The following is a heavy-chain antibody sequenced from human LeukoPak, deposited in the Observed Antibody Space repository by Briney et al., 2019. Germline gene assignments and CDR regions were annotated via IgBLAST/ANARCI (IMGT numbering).Heavy chain of an antibody. CDR3: ARRVEGDDAFDI. CDR2: IYYSGST. Sequence: SETLSLTCTVSGGSISSYYWSWIRQPPGKGLEWIGYIYYSGSTNYNPFLKSRVTISVDTSKNQFSLKLSSVTAADTAVYYCARRVEGDDAFDIWGQGTMVTVSS. D-gene: IGHD2-21*01. CDR1: GGSISSYY. J-gene: IGHJ3*02. V-gene: IGHV4-59*08.